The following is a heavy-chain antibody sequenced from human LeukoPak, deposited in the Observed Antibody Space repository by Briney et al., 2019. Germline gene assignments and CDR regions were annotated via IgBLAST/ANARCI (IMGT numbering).Heavy chain of an antibody. CDR3: ARVVHCSSTSCNDY. J-gene: IGHJ4*02. CDR1: GYTFTRYD. CDR2: MKPKSGNT. V-gene: IGHV1-8*01. D-gene: IGHD2-2*01. Sequence: ASVKVSCKASGYTFTRYDINWVRQATGQGLEWMGWMKPKSGNTGHAQKFQGRVTMTRDTSISTAYMELSRLRSDDTAVYYCARVVHCSSTSCNDYWGQGTLVTVSS.